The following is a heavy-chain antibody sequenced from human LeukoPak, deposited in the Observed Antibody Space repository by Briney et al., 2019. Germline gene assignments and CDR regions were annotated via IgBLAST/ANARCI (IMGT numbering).Heavy chain of an antibody. CDR2: IIPIFGTA. Sequence: GSSVKGSCKASGGTFSSYAISWVRQAPGQGLEWMGGIIPIFGTANYAQKFQGRVTITTDESTSTAYMELSSLRSEDTAVYYCAREGEQQLTMDVWGKGTTVTVSS. J-gene: IGHJ6*04. V-gene: IGHV1-69*05. D-gene: IGHD6-13*01. CDR1: GGTFSSYA. CDR3: AREGEQQLTMDV.